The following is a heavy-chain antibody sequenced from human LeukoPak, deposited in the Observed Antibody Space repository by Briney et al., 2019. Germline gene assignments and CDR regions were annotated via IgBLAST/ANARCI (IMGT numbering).Heavy chain of an antibody. CDR1: GFTFSSSG. CDR3: ARDQGYFDSSGYQYYFEL. J-gene: IGHJ4*02. Sequence: GGSLRLSCAASGFTFSSSGMHWVRQAPGKGLEWVAFIRFDGTNKYYIDSVKGRFTISRDNSKNSLYLQMNSLRTEDAAVFYCARDQGYFDSSGYQYYFELWRRGTVVSV. CDR2: IRFDGTNK. D-gene: IGHD3-22*01. V-gene: IGHV3-30*02.